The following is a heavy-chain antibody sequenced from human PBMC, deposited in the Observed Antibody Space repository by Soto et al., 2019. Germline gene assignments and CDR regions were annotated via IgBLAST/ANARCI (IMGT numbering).Heavy chain of an antibody. CDR1: GGSISSGGYY. V-gene: IGHV4-31*03. J-gene: IGHJ6*03. CDR2: IYYSGST. D-gene: IGHD3-10*01. CDR3: ASSGYYGSGSYLAYYYMDV. Sequence: SETLSLTCTVSGGSISSGGYYWSWIRQHPGKGLEWIGYIYYSGSTYYNPSLKSRVTISVDTSKNQFSLKLSSVTAADTAVYYCASSGYYGSGSYLAYYYMDVWGKGTTVTVSS.